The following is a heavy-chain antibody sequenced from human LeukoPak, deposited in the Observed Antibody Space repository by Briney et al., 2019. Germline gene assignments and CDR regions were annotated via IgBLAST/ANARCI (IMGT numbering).Heavy chain of an antibody. Sequence: GGSLRLSCAASGFTFSSYGMHWVRQGPGKGLEWVAVISYDGSNKYYADSVKGRFTISRDNSKNTLYLQMNSLRAEDTAVYYCAKDLYVWGSYRYPDYWGQGTLVTVSS. CDR2: ISYDGSNK. CDR1: GFTFSSYG. CDR3: AKDLYVWGSYRYPDY. J-gene: IGHJ4*02. V-gene: IGHV3-30*18. D-gene: IGHD3-16*02.